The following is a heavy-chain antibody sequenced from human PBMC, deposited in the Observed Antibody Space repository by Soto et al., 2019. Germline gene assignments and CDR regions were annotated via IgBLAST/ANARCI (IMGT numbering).Heavy chain of an antibody. D-gene: IGHD3-10*01. V-gene: IGHV4-39*07. J-gene: IGHJ3*02. CDR1: SAPVSSTTYT. CDR3: ARRYGSAFDI. Sequence: SETLSLTCTVSSAPVSSTTYTWGWIRQPPGKGLEWVASVYYGGRSYYNPSLNNRVTISVDTSKNQFSLKLSSVTAADTAVYYCARRYGSAFDIWGQGTMVTVSS. CDR2: VYYGGRS.